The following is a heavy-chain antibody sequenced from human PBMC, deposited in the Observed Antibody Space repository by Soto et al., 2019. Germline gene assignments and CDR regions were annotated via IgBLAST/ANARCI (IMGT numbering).Heavy chain of an antibody. J-gene: IGHJ6*02. CDR2: INYSGNT. V-gene: IGHV4-34*01. CDR1: GESLSGYY. D-gene: IGHD1-1*01. Sequence: QVQIQQWGAGLLKPSETLSLTCAVYGESLSGYYGNWIRQSPGKGLEWIGEINYSGNTNYNPSLKIRVTISIDTSKIQFSLKLSSVTAADTAVYYCARTRNLDVWGQGTTVIVSS. CDR3: ARTRNLDV.